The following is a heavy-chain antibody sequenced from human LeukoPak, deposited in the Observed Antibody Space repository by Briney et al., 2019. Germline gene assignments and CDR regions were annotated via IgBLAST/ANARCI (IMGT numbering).Heavy chain of an antibody. CDR2: IDPSGGST. Sequence: GASVTVSCKASAYTFTSYYIHWVRQAPGQGLEWMAMIDPSGGSTTYAQRFQGRVTVTRDTSTSTVYMEVNSLRSEDTAVYFCAGETYYYESSGYYPYYFDYWGQGTPVTVSS. CDR3: AGETYYYESSGYYPYYFDY. J-gene: IGHJ4*02. CDR1: AYTFTSYY. D-gene: IGHD3-22*01. V-gene: IGHV1-46*01.